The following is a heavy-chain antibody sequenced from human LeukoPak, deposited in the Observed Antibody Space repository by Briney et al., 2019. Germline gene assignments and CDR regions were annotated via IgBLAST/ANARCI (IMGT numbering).Heavy chain of an antibody. D-gene: IGHD3-9*01. Sequence: VASVRVSFKASGYTFTIYGISWVRQAPGEGGEGMGWISAYNGKTNYAQKLQGRVTMTTDTSTSTAYMELRSLRSDDTAVYYCASGLTGYYNTFDYWGQGTLVTVSS. CDR1: GYTFTIYG. J-gene: IGHJ4*02. CDR2: ISAYNGKT. V-gene: IGHV1-18*04. CDR3: ASGLTGYYNTFDY.